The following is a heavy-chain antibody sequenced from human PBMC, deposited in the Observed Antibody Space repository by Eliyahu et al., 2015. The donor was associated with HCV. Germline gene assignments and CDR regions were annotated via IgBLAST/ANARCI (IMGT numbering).Heavy chain of an antibody. CDR3: ARNPDILTGFNWFDP. V-gene: IGHV4-39*07. D-gene: IGHD3-9*01. CDR1: GGFISTSSYY. CDR2: IYYTGSS. J-gene: IGHJ5*02. Sequence: QLQLQESGPGLVKPSETLSLTCTVSGGFISTSSYYWGWIRQPPGKGLEWIGSIYYTGSSYYNPSLRSRVTISVDTPNNQFSLKVRSVTAADTAVYYCARNPDILTGFNWFDPWGQGALVTVSS.